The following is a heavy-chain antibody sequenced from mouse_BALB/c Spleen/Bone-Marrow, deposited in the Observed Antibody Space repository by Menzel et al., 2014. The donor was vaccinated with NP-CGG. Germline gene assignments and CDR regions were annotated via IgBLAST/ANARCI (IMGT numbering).Heavy chain of an antibody. J-gene: IGHJ2*01. Sequence: EVQLQQSGPELVKPGASVKMSCKASGYTFTDYYMDWVKQSHGESFEWIGRVHPYNGGTSYNQKFKGKATLTVDKSSSTAYMELNSLTSEDSAVYYCAREGVRWLILYWGQGTTLTVSS. CDR1: GYTFTDYY. CDR2: VHPYNGGT. CDR3: AREGVRWLILY. D-gene: IGHD2-3*01. V-gene: IGHV1-19*01.